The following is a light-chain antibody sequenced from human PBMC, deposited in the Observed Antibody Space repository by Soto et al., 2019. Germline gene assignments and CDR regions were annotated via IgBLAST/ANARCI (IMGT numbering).Light chain of an antibody. J-gene: IGLJ1*01. CDR2: NNN. CDR1: NSNIGSNI. CDR3: VAWDGSLNGYV. V-gene: IGLV1-44*01. Sequence: QSALTQPPSASVTPGQRVTGSCSGSNSNIGSNIVNWYQQLPGTAPKLLIYNNNQRPSGVPDRFSGSKSGTSASLAISGLQSEDEADYYCVAWDGSLNGYVFGAGTKVTVL.